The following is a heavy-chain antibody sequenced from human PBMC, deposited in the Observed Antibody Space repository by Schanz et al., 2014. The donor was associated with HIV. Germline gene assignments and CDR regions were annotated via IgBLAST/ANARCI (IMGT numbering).Heavy chain of an antibody. J-gene: IGHJ2*01. CDR2: IWYDGSNK. D-gene: IGHD2-15*01. CDR3: ALSRPSGYGGSWYFDL. Sequence: QVQLVESGGGVVQPGRSLRLSCAASGFTFSSYGMHWVRQAPGKGLEWVAVIWYDGSNKYYADSVKGRFTISRDNSKNTLHLQMNSLRAEDTAVYYCALSRPSGYGGSWYFDLWGRGTLVAVSS. V-gene: IGHV3-33*01. CDR1: GFTFSSYG.